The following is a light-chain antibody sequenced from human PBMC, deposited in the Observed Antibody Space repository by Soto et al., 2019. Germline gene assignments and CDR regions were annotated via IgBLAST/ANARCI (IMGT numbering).Light chain of an antibody. Sequence: EIVMTQSPATLSVSPGERATLSCRASQSVSSNLAWYQQTPGQAPRLLIYGASTRATGIPARFSGSGSGTEFTLTISSLQSEDFAVYYWQQGVTFGPGTKVDIK. V-gene: IGKV3-15*01. J-gene: IGKJ3*01. CDR2: GAS. CDR1: QSVSSN. CDR3: QQGVT.